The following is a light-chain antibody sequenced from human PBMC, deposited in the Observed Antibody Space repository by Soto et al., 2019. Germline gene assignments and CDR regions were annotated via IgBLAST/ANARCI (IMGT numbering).Light chain of an antibody. V-gene: IGKV3-11*01. Sequence: EIVLTQSPATLSLSPGERATLSYRASQSVSSYLAWYQQKPGQAPRLLIYDASNRATGIPARFSGSGSGTDFTLTISSLEPEDFATYYCQQVESYPSTFGGGTKVDIK. CDR2: DAS. J-gene: IGKJ4*01. CDR3: QQVESYPST. CDR1: QSVSSY.